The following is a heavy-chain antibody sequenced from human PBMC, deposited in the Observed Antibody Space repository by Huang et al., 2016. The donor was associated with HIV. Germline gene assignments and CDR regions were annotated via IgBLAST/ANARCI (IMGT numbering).Heavy chain of an antibody. CDR2: IYPGESDT. D-gene: IGHD5-12*01. CDR1: GYSFTRSW. V-gene: IGHV5-51*01. J-gene: IGHJ4*02. CDR3: ATGPRWLHSNFDY. Sequence: EVQLVQSGAEARKPGESLKISCKASGYSFTRSWIGWVRQMPGKGLEWMGIIYPGESDTTYGPSFQGQVTSSADKFINTAYLQWSSLKASDTAMYYCATGPRWLHSNFDYWGQGTLVTVSS.